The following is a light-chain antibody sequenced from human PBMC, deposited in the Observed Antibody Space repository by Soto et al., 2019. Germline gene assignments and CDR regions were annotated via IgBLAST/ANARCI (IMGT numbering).Light chain of an antibody. Sequence: QSALTQPRSVSGSPGQSVTISCTGTNSDVGAYNYVSWYQQHPGKPPKLMIYDVNKRPSGVPDRFSGSKSGNTASLTISGLQAADEANYYCCSYAGTYSYVFGTGTKVTVL. CDR1: NSDVGAYNY. CDR2: DVN. V-gene: IGLV2-11*01. J-gene: IGLJ1*01. CDR3: CSYAGTYSYV.